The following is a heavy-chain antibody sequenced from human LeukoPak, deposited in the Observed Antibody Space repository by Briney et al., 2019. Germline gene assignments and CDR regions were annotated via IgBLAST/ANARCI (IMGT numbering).Heavy chain of an antibody. CDR2: IYYSGST. Sequence: PSQTLSLTCTVSGGSISSGDSYWSCIRQPPGKGLEWIGYIYYSGSTYYNPSLKSRVTISVDTSKNQFSLKLSSVTAADTAVYYCARGQPIEFSSSVWFDPWGQGTLVTVSS. J-gene: IGHJ5*02. D-gene: IGHD6-6*01. V-gene: IGHV4-30-4*08. CDR3: ARGQPIEFSSSVWFDP. CDR1: GGSISSGDSY.